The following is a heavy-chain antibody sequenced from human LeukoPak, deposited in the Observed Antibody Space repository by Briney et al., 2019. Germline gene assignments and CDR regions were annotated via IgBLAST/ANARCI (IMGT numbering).Heavy chain of an antibody. D-gene: IGHD5-18*01. V-gene: IGHV4-39*07. Sequence: SETLSLTCTVSGGSISSSSYYWGWIRQPPGKGLEWIGSIYYSGSTNYNPSPKSRVTISVDTSKNQFSLKLSSVTAADTAVYYCAGLDTAMAQPDHWGQGTLVTVSS. CDR2: IYYSGST. J-gene: IGHJ4*02. CDR3: AGLDTAMAQPDH. CDR1: GGSISSSSYY.